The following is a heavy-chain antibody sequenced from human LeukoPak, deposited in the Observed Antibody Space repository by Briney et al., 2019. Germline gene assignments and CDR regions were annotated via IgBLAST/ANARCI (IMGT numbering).Heavy chain of an antibody. CDR1: GYTFTGYY. CDR2: INPNSGGT. V-gene: IGHV1-2*06. CDR3: ARDFSSSTSCYVMGDY. D-gene: IGHD2-2*01. J-gene: IGHJ4*02. Sequence: ASVKVSYKASGYTFTGYYMHWVRQAPGQGLELMGRINPNSGGTNYAQKFQGRVTMTRDTSISTAYMELSRLRSDDTAVYYCARDFSSSTSCYVMGDYWGQGTLVTVSS.